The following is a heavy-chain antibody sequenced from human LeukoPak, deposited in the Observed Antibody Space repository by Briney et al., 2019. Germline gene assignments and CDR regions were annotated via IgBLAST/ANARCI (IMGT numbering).Heavy chain of an antibody. D-gene: IGHD6-13*01. CDR1: GFTFSSYA. Sequence: PGGSLRLSCAASGFTFSSYAMSWVRQAPGKGLEWVSAISGSGGSTYYADSVKGRFTISRDNSKNTLYLQMNSLRAEDMAVYYCAKDLISSSWPNWFDPWGQGTLVTVSS. CDR2: ISGSGGST. V-gene: IGHV3-23*01. J-gene: IGHJ5*02. CDR3: AKDLISSSWPNWFDP.